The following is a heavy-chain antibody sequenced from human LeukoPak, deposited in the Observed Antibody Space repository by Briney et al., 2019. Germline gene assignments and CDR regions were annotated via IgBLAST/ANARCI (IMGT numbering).Heavy chain of an antibody. CDR3: HRSKTFDY. CDR2: MKSKTDGGTT. CDR1: VFTFSNAR. J-gene: IGHJ4*02. V-gene: IGHV3-15*01. Sequence: GGSVTLSCAASVFTFSNARIRWVCHAPWKGLEWVGRMKSKTDGGTTDYAAPVKGRFTISRDDSKNTLYLQMNSLKTEDTAVYYCHRSKTFDYWGPGTLVTVSS.